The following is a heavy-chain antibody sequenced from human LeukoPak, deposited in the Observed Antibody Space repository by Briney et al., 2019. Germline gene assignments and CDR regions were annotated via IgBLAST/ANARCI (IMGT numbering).Heavy chain of an antibody. Sequence: GGSLRLSCAASGFTFSSYSMNWVRQAPGKGLEWVSSISSSSSYIYYADSVKGRFTISRDNAKNSLYLQMNSLRAEDTAVYYCARSIAARRRLRFNYYYMDVWGKGTTVTVSS. J-gene: IGHJ6*03. CDR1: GFTFSSYS. CDR2: ISSSSSYI. V-gene: IGHV3-21*01. CDR3: ARSIAARRRLRFNYYYMDV. D-gene: IGHD6-6*01.